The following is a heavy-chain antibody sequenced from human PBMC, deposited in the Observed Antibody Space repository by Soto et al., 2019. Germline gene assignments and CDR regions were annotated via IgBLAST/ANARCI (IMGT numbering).Heavy chain of an antibody. CDR1: GFTFSSYA. V-gene: IGHV3-23*01. CDR3: AKGRSIFGVEHNWFDP. CDR2: ISGSGGST. Sequence: GGSLRLSCAASGFTFSSYAMSWVRQAPGKGLEWVSAISGSGGSTYYADSVKGRFTISRDNSKNTLYLQMNSLRAEDTAVYYCAKGRSIFGVEHNWFDPWGQGTLVTVSS. J-gene: IGHJ5*02. D-gene: IGHD3-3*01.